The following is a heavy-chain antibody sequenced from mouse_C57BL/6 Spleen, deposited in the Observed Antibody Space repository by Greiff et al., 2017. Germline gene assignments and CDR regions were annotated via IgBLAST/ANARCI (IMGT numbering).Heavy chain of an antibody. CDR3: AGYYSNSMDY. CDR1: GYTFTSYW. CDR2: IHPNSGST. Sequence: QVQLQQPGAELVKPGASVKLSCKASGYTFTSYWMHWVKQRPGQGLEWIGMIHPNSGSTNYNEKFKSKATLTVDKSSSTAYMQLSSLTSADSAVYYCAGYYSNSMDYWGQGTSVTVSS. J-gene: IGHJ4*01. D-gene: IGHD2-5*01. V-gene: IGHV1-64*01.